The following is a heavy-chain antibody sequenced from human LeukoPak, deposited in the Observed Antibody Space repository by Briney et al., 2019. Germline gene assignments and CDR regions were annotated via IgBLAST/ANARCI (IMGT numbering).Heavy chain of an antibody. D-gene: IGHD2-8*01. V-gene: IGHV4-30-2*01. J-gene: IGHJ4*02. CDR1: GGSISSGGYS. CDR2: IYHSGST. CDR3: ARHLGGNGFPFDY. Sequence: SETLSLTCAVSGGSISSGGYSWSWIRQPPGKGLEWIGYIYHSGSTYYNPSLKSRVTISVDTSKSQFSLKLSSVTAADTAVYYCARHLGGNGFPFDYWGQGTLVTVSS.